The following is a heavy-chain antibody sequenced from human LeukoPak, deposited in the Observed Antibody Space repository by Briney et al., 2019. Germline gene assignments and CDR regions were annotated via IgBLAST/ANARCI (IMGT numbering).Heavy chain of an antibody. J-gene: IGHJ3*01. D-gene: IGHD3-9*01. CDR2: VSWDSGTK. V-gene: IGHV3-9*01. CDR1: GFSLDDYA. Sequence: GRSLRLSCAGSGFSLDDYAMHWVRQAPGKGLEWVSSVSWDSGTKVYADSVKGRFTISRDNAKNSLYLQMNSLRSEDTALYYCIKDMGFDLLKDAFHVWGQGTMVTASS. CDR3: IKDMGFDLLKDAFHV.